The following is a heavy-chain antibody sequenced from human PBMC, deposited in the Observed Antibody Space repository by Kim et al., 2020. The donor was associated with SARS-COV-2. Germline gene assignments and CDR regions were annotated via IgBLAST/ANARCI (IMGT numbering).Heavy chain of an antibody. CDR2: INHSGST. J-gene: IGHJ6*03. V-gene: IGHV4-34*01. D-gene: IGHD2-2*01. Sequence: LSLTCAVYGGSFSNYYWSWIRQPPGKGLEWIGEINHSGSTNYNPSLKSRVTISVDTSKNQFSLKLSSVTAADTAVYYCARAAIVVVPAALGLGLYYYYYMDGWGKGTTVTVSS. CDR1: GGSFSNYY. CDR3: ARAAIVVVPAALGLGLYYYYYMDG.